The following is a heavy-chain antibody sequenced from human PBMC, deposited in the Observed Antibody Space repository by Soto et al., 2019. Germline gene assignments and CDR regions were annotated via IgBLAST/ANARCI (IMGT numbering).Heavy chain of an antibody. V-gene: IGHV1-18*01. Sequence: ASVKVSCKASGYTFTSYGISWVRQAPGQGLEWMGWISAYNGNTNYAQKLQGRVTMTTGTSTSTAYMELRSLRSDDTAVYYCARAPKHVLRFLEWFPSYWGQGTLVTVSS. CDR3: ARAPKHVLRFLEWFPSY. J-gene: IGHJ4*02. CDR1: GYTFTSYG. D-gene: IGHD3-3*01. CDR2: ISAYNGNT.